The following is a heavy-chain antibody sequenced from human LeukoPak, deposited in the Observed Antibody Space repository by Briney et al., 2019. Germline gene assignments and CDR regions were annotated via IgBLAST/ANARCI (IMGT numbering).Heavy chain of an antibody. CDR2: ISGSGGST. D-gene: IGHD4-11*01. Sequence: GGSLRLSCAASGFMFSSYAMSWVRQAPGKGLEWVSAISGSGGSTYYADSVKGRFTISRDNSKNTLYLQMNSLRAEDTAVYYCAKVYYSNYYYYGMDVWGQGTTVTVSS. V-gene: IGHV3-23*01. CDR1: GFMFSSYA. J-gene: IGHJ6*02. CDR3: AKVYYSNYYYYGMDV.